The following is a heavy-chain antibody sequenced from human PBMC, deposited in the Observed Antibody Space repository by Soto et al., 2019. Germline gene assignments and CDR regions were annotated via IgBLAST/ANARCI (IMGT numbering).Heavy chain of an antibody. CDR2: ISESGGST. CDR3: AKRSPYSSGWYSPIFDY. V-gene: IGHV3-23*01. D-gene: IGHD6-13*01. CDR1: GFSFSDYA. Sequence: PGGSLRLSCAASGFSFSDYAMSWVRQAPGKGLEWVSVISESGGSTHYADSVRGRFTVSRDNSKNSLSLRMNSLRDEDTAVYFCAKRSPYSSGWYSPIFDYWGQGAPVTVSS. J-gene: IGHJ4*02.